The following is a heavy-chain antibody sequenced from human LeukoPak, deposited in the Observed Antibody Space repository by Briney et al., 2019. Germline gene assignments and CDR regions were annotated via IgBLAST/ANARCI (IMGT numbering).Heavy chain of an antibody. J-gene: IGHJ6*03. Sequence: GESLKISCKGSGYSFTSYWIGWVRQMPGKGLEWMGIIYPGDPDTRDSPSFQGQVTISADKSISTAYLQWSSLKASDTAMYYCARHLGTGYSYGYHSYYYYYMDVWGKGTTVTVSS. CDR3: ARHLGTGYSYGYHSYYYYYMDV. D-gene: IGHD5-18*01. CDR1: GYSFTSYW. V-gene: IGHV5-51*01. CDR2: IYPGDPDT.